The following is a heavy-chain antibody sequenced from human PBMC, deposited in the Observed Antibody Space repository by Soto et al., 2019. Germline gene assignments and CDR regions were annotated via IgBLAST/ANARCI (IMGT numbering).Heavy chain of an antibody. D-gene: IGHD3-3*01. Sequence: HPGGSLRLSCAAAGFTFSTYTMSWVRQAPGKGPEWVAGFYGSGSTSTFYADSVKGRFTISRDNSKNTLYLQMNSLRAEDTAVYYCARGGRITIFGVVTLPALGDYWGQGTLVTVSS. V-gene: IGHV3-23*01. CDR2: FYGSGSTST. J-gene: IGHJ4*02. CDR1: GFTFSTYT. CDR3: ARGGRITIFGVVTLPALGDY.